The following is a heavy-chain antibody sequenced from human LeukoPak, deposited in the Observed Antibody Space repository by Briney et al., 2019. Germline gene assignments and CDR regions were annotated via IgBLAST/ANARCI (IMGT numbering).Heavy chain of an antibody. D-gene: IGHD3-10*01. CDR2: IYYSGST. Sequence: PSETLSLTCTVSGGSISSSSYYWGWIRQPPGKGLEWIGSIYYSGSTYYNPSLKSRVTISVDTSKNQFSPKLSSVTAADTAVYYCARIKGLLWFGELSTTFDYWGQGTLVTVSS. V-gene: IGHV4-39*01. CDR1: GGSISSSSYY. J-gene: IGHJ4*02. CDR3: ARIKGLLWFGELSTTFDY.